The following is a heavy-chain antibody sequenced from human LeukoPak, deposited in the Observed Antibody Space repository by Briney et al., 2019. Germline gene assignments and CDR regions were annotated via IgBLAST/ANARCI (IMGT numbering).Heavy chain of an antibody. CDR3: ASGGPRSQLYYYYSMDV. CDR1: GFTVSSNY. D-gene: IGHD2-15*01. V-gene: IGHV3-53*01. J-gene: IGHJ6*02. Sequence: PGGSLRLSCAASGFTVSSNYMSWVRQAPGKGLEWVSVIYSGGSTYYADSVKGRFTISRDNSKNTLYLQMNSLRAEDTAVYYCASGGPRSQLYYYYSMDVWGQGTTVTVSS. CDR2: IYSGGST.